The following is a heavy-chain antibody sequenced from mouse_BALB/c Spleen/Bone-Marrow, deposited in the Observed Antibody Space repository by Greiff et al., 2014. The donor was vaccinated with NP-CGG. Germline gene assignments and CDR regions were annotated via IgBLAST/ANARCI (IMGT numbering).Heavy chain of an antibody. V-gene: IGHV14-1*02. CDR2: IDPETNYT. Sequence: EVMLVESGAELVRPGALVKLSCKTSGFNIKDYYMFWLKQRPEQGLEWIGWIDPETNYTIYDPKFQGKASITADTSSNTAYLQLSSQTSEDIAVYYCARFLLRDYAMDYWGQGTSVTVSS. J-gene: IGHJ4*01. CDR3: ARFLLRDYAMDY. CDR1: GFNIKDYY. D-gene: IGHD1-1*01.